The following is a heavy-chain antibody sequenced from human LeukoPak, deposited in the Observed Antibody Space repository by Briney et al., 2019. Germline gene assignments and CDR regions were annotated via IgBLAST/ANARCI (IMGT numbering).Heavy chain of an antibody. J-gene: IGHJ4*02. CDR2: IWYDGSNK. CDR1: GFTFSSYG. CDR3: ARAYGDYGGDY. D-gene: IGHD4-17*01. V-gene: IGHV3-33*01. Sequence: GGSLRLSCAASGFTFSSYGMHWVRQAPGKGLEWVAVIWYDGSNKYYADSVKGRFTISRDNSKNTLYLQMNSLRAEDTAVYYCARAYGDYGGDYWGQGTLVTVSS.